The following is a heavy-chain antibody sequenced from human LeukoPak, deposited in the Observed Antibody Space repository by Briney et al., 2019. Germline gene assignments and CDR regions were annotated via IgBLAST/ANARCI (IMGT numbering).Heavy chain of an antibody. V-gene: IGHV4-59*11. CDR2: IYYSGST. CDR3: VRGLLLRRDWFDP. D-gene: IGHD3-22*01. J-gene: IGHJ5*02. Sequence: SETLSLTCTVSGGSISSHYWSWIRQPPGKGLEWIGYIYYSGSTNYNPSLKSRVTISVDTSKNQFSLKLSSVTAADTAVYYCVRGLLLRRDWFDPWGQGTPVTVSS. CDR1: GGSISSHY.